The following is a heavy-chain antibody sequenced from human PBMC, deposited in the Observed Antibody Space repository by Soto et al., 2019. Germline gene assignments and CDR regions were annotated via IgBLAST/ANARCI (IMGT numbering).Heavy chain of an antibody. CDR1: GDSISTYY. CDR2: VYYSGST. D-gene: IGHD2-21*01. CDR3: ARRLALNPRSYFDY. V-gene: IGHV4-59*08. J-gene: IGHJ4*01. Sequence: SETLSLTCTVSGDSISTYYWTWIRQPPGKELEWIGFVYYSGSTNHNPSLKSGGTISVDTTNNQFSLKLSSVTAADTALYYCARRLALNPRSYFDYWSQGTLVTVSS.